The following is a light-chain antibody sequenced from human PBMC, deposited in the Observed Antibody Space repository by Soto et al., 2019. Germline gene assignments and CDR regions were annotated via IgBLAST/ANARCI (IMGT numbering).Light chain of an antibody. Sequence: DIVMTQSPDSLAVSLGERATINCKSSQSVLYSSSNKNYLAWYQQKPGQPPKVLIYWASTRESGVPDRFSGSGSGTDFTLTISSLWPEDVAVYYCQQYYSTPFTFGPGTKVDIK. CDR1: QSVLYSSSNKNY. CDR2: WAS. V-gene: IGKV4-1*01. J-gene: IGKJ3*01. CDR3: QQYYSTPFT.